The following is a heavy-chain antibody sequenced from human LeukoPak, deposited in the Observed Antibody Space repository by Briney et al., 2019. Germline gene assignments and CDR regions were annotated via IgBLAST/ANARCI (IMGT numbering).Heavy chain of an antibody. CDR3: AKSSGSYYTSAYLFDY. V-gene: IGHV3-74*01. D-gene: IGHD1-26*01. CDR2: INSDGSST. J-gene: IGHJ4*02. CDR1: GFTFSSYW. Sequence: GGSLRLSCAASGFTFSSYWMHWVRQAPGKGLVWVSRINSDGSSTSYADSVKGRFTISRDNSKNTLYLQMDSLRPEDTAVYYCAKSSGSYYTSAYLFDYWGQGTLVTVSS.